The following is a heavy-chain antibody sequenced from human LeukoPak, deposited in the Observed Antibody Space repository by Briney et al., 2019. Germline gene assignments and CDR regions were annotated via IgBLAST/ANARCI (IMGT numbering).Heavy chain of an antibody. D-gene: IGHD3-10*01. CDR3: AKDSVITSYYFDY. J-gene: IGHJ4*02. CDR2: ISGSGDNT. Sequence: GGSLRLSCAASGFTFSSYAMNWVRQAPGKGLEWISSISGSGDNTYYADSVKGRFTISRDNSMNTLYLQMNSLRAEDTAVYYCAKDSVITSYYFDYWGQGTLVTVSS. CDR1: GFTFSSYA. V-gene: IGHV3-23*01.